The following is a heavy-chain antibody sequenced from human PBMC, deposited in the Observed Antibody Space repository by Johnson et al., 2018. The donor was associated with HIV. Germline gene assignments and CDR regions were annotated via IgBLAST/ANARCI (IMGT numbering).Heavy chain of an antibody. CDR1: GFTFSTSG. J-gene: IGHJ3*02. CDR2: ISYDGSNK. D-gene: IGHD4-23*01. Sequence: QMLLVESGGGVVQPGGSLRLSCAASGFTFSTSGMHWVRQAPGKGMEWVAVISYDGSNKYYADSVKGRFTISRDNSKNTLYLQMNSLRAEDTAVYYCARVTQQVVRVGSDAFDIWGQGTMVTVSS. CDR3: ARVTQQVVRVGSDAFDI. V-gene: IGHV3-30*19.